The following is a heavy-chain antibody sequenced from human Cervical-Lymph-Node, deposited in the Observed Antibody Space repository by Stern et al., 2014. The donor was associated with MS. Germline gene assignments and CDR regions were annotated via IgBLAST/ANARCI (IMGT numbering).Heavy chain of an antibody. J-gene: IGHJ4*02. CDR3: ARGRGGNYRYYFDY. CDR1: GFTFSSYS. D-gene: IGHD4-23*01. CDR2: ISSGGSYI. Sequence: EVHLVESGGGLVKPGGSLRLSCAASGFTFSSYSMNWVRQAPGKGLGGVASISSGGSYIYYADSLKGRFPISRDNAKNSLYLQMNSLRAEDTAVYYCARGRGGNYRYYFDYWGQGTLVTVSS. V-gene: IGHV3-21*01.